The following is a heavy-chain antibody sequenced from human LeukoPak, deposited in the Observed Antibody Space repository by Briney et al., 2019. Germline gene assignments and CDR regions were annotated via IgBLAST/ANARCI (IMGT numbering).Heavy chain of an antibody. CDR2: IYSGGST. CDR3: ARGGGRITIFGVVDGFGWFDP. Sequence: PGGSLKLSCAASGFTVSSNYMSWVRQAPGKGLEWVSVIYSGGSTYYADSVKGRFTISRDNSKNTLYLQMNSLRAEDTAVYYCARGGGRITIFGVVDGFGWFDPWGQGTLVTVSS. D-gene: IGHD3-3*01. J-gene: IGHJ5*02. V-gene: IGHV3-53*01. CDR1: GFTVSSNY.